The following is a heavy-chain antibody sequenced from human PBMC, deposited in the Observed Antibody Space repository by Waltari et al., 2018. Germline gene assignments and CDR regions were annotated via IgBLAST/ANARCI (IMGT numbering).Heavy chain of an antibody. CDR1: GFTFSSYW. Sequence: EVQLVESGGGLVRPGGSLRLSCAASGFTFSSYWMSWVSQAPGKGLDWLANIKQDGSEKSDVDSVKGRFTISSDNAKNSLYLQMNSLRAEDTAVYYCARDRSYYYYGMDVWGQGTTVTVSS. V-gene: IGHV3-7*01. CDR3: ARDRSYYYYGMDV. CDR2: IKQDGSEK. J-gene: IGHJ6*02.